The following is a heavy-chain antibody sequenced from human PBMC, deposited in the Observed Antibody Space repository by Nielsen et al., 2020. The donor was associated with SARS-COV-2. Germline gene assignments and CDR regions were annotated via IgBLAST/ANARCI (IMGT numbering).Heavy chain of an antibody. V-gene: IGHV3-23*01. D-gene: IGHD2-2*01. J-gene: IGHJ6*02. CDR2: ISGSGGST. CDR1: GFTFGRYG. Sequence: GESLKISCAASGFTFGRYGMSWVRQAPGKGLEWVSAISGSGGSTYYADSVKGRFTISRDNSKNTLYLQMNSLRAEDTAVYYCAKDLVPAAQGYYYYGMDVWGQGTTVTVSS. CDR3: AKDLVPAAQGYYYYGMDV.